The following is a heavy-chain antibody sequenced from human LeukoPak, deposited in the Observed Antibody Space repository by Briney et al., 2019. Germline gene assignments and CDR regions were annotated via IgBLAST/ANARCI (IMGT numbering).Heavy chain of an antibody. Sequence: SETQSLTCAVYDGSFSGYDWSWIRQPPGKGLEWIGEINHGGSTNYNPSLKSRVTISVDTSKNQFSLNLRSVTAADTAVYYCARGSYNRWNGWSDWFDPWGQGTLVTVSS. D-gene: IGHD6-19*01. CDR2: INHGGST. CDR1: DGSFSGYD. J-gene: IGHJ5*02. CDR3: ARGSYNRWNGWSDWFDP. V-gene: IGHV4-34*01.